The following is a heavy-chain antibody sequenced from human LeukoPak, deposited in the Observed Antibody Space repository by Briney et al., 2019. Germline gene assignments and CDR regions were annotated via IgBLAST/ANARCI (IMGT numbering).Heavy chain of an antibody. V-gene: IGHV4-59*12. CDR3: ARSDGYGLVDI. D-gene: IGHD3-10*01. CDR2: IYYSGST. J-gene: IGHJ3*02. Sequence: PSETLSLTCTVSGGSISSYYWSWIRQPPGKGLEWIGNIYYSGSTNHNPSLKSRVTISVDTSKNQFSLNLSSVTAADTAVYYCARSDGYGLVDIWGQGTMVTVSS. CDR1: GGSISSYY.